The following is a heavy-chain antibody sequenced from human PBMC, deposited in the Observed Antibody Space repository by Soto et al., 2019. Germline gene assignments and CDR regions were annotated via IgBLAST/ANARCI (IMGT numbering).Heavy chain of an antibody. J-gene: IGHJ4*02. Sequence: QVQLQESGPGLVKPSETLSLTCTVSGGSISSYYWSWIRQPAGKGLAWIGRIYTSGSTNYNPSLKSRGTMSVDTSKNQFSLKLSSVTAADTAVYYCARDSIAVAGHDYWGQGTLVTVSS. CDR1: GGSISSYY. CDR2: IYTSGST. V-gene: IGHV4-4*07. D-gene: IGHD6-19*01. CDR3: ARDSIAVAGHDY.